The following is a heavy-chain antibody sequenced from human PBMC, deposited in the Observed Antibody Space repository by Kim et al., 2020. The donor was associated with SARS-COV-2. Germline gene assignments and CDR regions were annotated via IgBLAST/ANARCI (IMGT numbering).Heavy chain of an antibody. V-gene: IGHV4-34*01. CDR1: GESLTGFY. D-gene: IGHD6-19*01. CDR3: ARLYTSAWYASYFDS. CDR2: ITFRGET. J-gene: IGHJ4*02. Sequence: SETLSLTCAVYGESLTGFYWNWIRQSPGKGLEWIGHITFRGETTYNPPFKTRVAMSVDTTTNQFSLKLQSVTVADTAVYFCARLYTSAWYASYFDSWGQGTLVAVSS.